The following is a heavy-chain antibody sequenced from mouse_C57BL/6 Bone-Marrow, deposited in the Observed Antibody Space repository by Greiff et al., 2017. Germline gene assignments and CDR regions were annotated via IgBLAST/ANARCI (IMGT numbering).Heavy chain of an antibody. CDR1: GYTFTSYW. D-gene: IGHD1-1*01. CDR2: IDPSDSET. Sequence: QVQLQQPGAELVRPGSSVKLSCKASGYTFTSYWMHWVKQRPIQGLEWIGNIDPSDSETHYNQKFKDKATLTVDKSSSTAYMQLSSLTSEDSAVYYCARGGFPYYYGSRPSYWYFDVWGTGTTVTVSS. CDR3: ARGGFPYYYGSRPSYWYFDV. J-gene: IGHJ1*03. V-gene: IGHV1-52*01.